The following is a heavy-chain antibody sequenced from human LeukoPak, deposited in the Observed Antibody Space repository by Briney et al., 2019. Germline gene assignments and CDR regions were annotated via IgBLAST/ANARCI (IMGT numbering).Heavy chain of an antibody. CDR2: IKQDASEK. J-gene: IGHJ4*02. D-gene: IGHD2-15*01. Sequence: GGSLRLSCAASGFTFSSYWMSWVRQAPGKGLEWVANIKQDASEKYYVDSVKGRFTISRDNAKNSLYLQMNSLRAEDTAVYYCARDCSGGSCYSSLDYWGQGTLVTVSS. CDR1: GFTFSSYW. V-gene: IGHV3-7*01. CDR3: ARDCSGGSCYSSLDY.